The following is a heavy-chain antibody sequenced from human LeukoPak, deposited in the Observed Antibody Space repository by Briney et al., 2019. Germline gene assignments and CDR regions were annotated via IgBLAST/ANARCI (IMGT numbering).Heavy chain of an antibody. V-gene: IGHV3-48*03. Sequence: PGGSLRLSCAASGFAFSTYEMNWVRQAPGKGLEWISYISRSGSITNYADSVKGRFTISRDDDRNSLSLEMSGLRVKDSAVYFCARGMLNIFWGQGTRVAVSS. J-gene: IGHJ4*02. D-gene: IGHD2/OR15-2a*01. CDR1: GFAFSTYE. CDR3: ARGMLNIF. CDR2: ISRSGSIT.